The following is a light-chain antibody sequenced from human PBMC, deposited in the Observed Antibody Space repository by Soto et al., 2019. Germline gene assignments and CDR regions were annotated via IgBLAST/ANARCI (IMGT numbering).Light chain of an antibody. CDR1: SSDVGGYNY. Sequence: QSALTQPASLSGSPGQSVTISCTGTSSDVGGYNYVSWYQQHPGKAPKLMIYDVSNRPSGVSNRFSGSKSGNTASLTISGLQAEDEADYYCSSYTSSSIFYVFGTGTTVTV. CDR3: SSYTSSSIFYV. J-gene: IGLJ1*01. CDR2: DVS. V-gene: IGLV2-14*01.